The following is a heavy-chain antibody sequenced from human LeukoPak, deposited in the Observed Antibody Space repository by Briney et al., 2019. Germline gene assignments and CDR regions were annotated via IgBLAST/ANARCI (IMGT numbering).Heavy chain of an antibody. CDR3: ARGKGEMEAFDY. CDR2: IIPILGIA. Sequence: GASVKVSCKASGGTFSSYAISWVRQAPGQGLEWMGRIIPILGIANYAQKFQGRVTITADKSTSTAYMELSSLRSEDTAVYYCARGKGEMEAFDYWGQGTLVTVSS. V-gene: IGHV1-69*04. CDR1: GGTFSSYA. D-gene: IGHD5-24*01. J-gene: IGHJ4*02.